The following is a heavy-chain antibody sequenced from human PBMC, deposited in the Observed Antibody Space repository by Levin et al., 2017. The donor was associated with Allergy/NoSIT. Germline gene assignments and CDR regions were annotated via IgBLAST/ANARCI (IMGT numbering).Heavy chain of an antibody. Sequence: GGSLRLSCAASGFTSTSYAMSWVRQAPGKGLEWVSAISSDSGGSTWYADSVKGRFTISRDNSKNTLYLQLNSLRAEDTAAFYCAKRGGSGGSCDSGLGAFDIWGQGTMVTVSS. CDR3: AKRGGSGGSCDSGLGAFDI. V-gene: IGHV3-23*01. CDR2: ISSDSGGST. D-gene: IGHD2-15*01. CDR1: GFTSTSYA. J-gene: IGHJ3*02.